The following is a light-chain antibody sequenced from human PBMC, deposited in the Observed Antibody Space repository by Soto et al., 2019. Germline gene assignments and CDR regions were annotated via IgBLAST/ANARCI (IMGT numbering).Light chain of an antibody. CDR1: QSVLYSSNNRNY. J-gene: IGKJ1*01. V-gene: IGKV4-1*01. Sequence: DIVMTQSPDSLAVSLGETATINCRSSQSVLYSSNNRNYLAWYQQKPGQPPNLLIYWASTRESGVTDRFSGSGSGTDFTLTISSLQAEDVAVYYCQQYYSTPRTFGQGTKVEIK. CDR2: WAS. CDR3: QQYYSTPRT.